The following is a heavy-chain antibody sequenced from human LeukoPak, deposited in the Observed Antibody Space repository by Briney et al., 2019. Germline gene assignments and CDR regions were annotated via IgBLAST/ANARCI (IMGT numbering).Heavy chain of an antibody. V-gene: IGHV1-8*01. CDR2: MNPNSGNT. J-gene: IGHJ4*02. CDR1: GYTFTSYD. D-gene: IGHD6-19*01. CDR3: ATTPAWWQWLDLDY. Sequence: GASVKVSCKASGYTFTSYDINWVRQATGQGLEWMGWMNPNSGNTGYAQKFQGRVTMTRNTSISTAYMELSSLRSEDTAVYYCATTPAWWQWLDLDYWGQGTLVTVSS.